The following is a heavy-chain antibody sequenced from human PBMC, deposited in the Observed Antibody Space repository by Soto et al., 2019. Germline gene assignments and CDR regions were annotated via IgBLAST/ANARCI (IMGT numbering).Heavy chain of an antibody. CDR1: GFTFSSYS. Sequence: GGSLRLSCAASGFTFSSYSMNWVRQAPGKGLEWVSSISSSSSYIYYADSVKGRFTISRDNAKNSLYLQMNSLRAEDTAVYYCPRGLLPYSCYEIHRHNGFDYWGQGTLVTVSS. CDR3: PRGLLPYSCYEIHRHNGFDY. D-gene: IGHD5-12*01. V-gene: IGHV3-21*01. J-gene: IGHJ4*02. CDR2: ISSSSSYI.